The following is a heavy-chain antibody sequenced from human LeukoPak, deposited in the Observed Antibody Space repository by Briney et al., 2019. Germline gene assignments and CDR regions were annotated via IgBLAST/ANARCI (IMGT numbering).Heavy chain of an antibody. CDR1: GGSISSGSYY. CDR2: IYTSGST. V-gene: IGHV4-61*02. CDR3: ARDSEEGREGYFDY. J-gene: IGHJ4*02. Sequence: SETLSLTCTVSGGSISSGSYYWSWIRQPAGKGLEWIGRIYTSGSTNYNPSLKSRVTISVDTSKNQFSLKLSSVTAADTAVYYCARDSEEGREGYFDYWGQGTLVTVSS. D-gene: IGHD6-6*01.